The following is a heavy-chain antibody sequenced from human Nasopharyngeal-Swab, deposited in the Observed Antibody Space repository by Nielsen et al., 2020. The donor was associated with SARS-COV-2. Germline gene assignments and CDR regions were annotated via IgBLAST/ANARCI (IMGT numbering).Heavy chain of an antibody. J-gene: IGHJ4*02. CDR2: IYTSGST. V-gene: IGHV4-61*02. Sequence: SETLSLTCTVSGGSISSGSYYWSWIRQPAGKGLEWIGRIYTSGSTNYNPSLKSRVTISVDTSKNQFSLKLSSVTAADTAVYYCVRTTLYGDYDKLDFDYWGQGTLVTVSS. D-gene: IGHD4-17*01. CDR1: GGSISSGSYY. CDR3: VRTTLYGDYDKLDFDY.